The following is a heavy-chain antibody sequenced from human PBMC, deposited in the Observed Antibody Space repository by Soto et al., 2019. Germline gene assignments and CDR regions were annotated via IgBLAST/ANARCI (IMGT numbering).Heavy chain of an antibody. D-gene: IGHD1-1*01. V-gene: IGHV4-4*07. CDR2: IYTSGST. CDR3: ARVTNRRPRYYYFAY. CDR1: GGSISSYY. J-gene: IGHJ4*02. Sequence: QVQLQESGPGLVKPSETLSLTCTVSGGSISSYYWSWIRQPAGKGLEWIGRIYTSGSTNYNPSLKSRVNMSVDTSKNQFSLKLSSVTAADTAVYYCARVTNRRPRYYYFAYWGQGTLVTVSS.